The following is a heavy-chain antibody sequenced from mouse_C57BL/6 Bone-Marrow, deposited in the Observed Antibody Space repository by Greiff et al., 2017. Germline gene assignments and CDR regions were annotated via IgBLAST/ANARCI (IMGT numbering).Heavy chain of an antibody. Sequence: QVQLQQPGAELVMPGASVTLSCKASGYTFTSYWMHWVKQRPGQSLEWIGDIDPSDSYTNYNQKFKGKSTLTVDKSSSTAYMQLSSLTSEDSAVYYCSRFHNDYDGYYAMDYWGQGTSVTVSS. J-gene: IGHJ4*01. V-gene: IGHV1-69*01. CDR1: GYTFTSYW. CDR3: SRFHNDYDGYYAMDY. D-gene: IGHD2-4*01. CDR2: IDPSDSYT.